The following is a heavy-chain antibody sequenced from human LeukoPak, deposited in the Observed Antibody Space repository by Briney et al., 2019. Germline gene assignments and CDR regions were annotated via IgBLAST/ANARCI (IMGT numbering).Heavy chain of an antibody. V-gene: IGHV3-15*01. J-gene: IGHJ6*04. D-gene: IGHD3-10*01. CDR1: GFTFSNAW. Sequence: GGSLRLSCAASGFTFSNAWMSSVRHAPGKGLQWVARFKSKTDGGTTDYAAPVKGRFTISRDDSKNTLYLQMNSLKTEDTAVYYCTTGGSGNWDYYYYYGMDVWGKGTTVTVSS. CDR3: TTGGSGNWDYYYYYGMDV. CDR2: FKSKTDGGTT.